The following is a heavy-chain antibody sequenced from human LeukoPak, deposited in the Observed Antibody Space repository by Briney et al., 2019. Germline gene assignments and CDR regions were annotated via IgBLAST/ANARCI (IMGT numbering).Heavy chain of an antibody. J-gene: IGHJ4*02. Sequence: GGSLRLSCAASGFTFSSYSMNWVRQAPGKGLEWVSSISSSSSYIYYADSVKGRFTISRDNSKNTLYLQMNSLRAEDTAVYYCASFTISGYWGQGTLVTVSS. CDR2: ISSSSSYI. CDR1: GFTFSSYS. V-gene: IGHV3-21*01. D-gene: IGHD3-3*01. CDR3: ASFTISGY.